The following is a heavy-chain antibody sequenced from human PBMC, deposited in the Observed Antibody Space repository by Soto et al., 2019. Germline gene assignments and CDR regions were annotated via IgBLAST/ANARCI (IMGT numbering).Heavy chain of an antibody. CDR1: GFTFRNYD. J-gene: IGHJ6*02. V-gene: IGHV3-13*05. CDR3: ARPDRDFYGLDV. CDR2: ISAAGDP. Sequence: EVQLVESGGGLVQPGGSLRLSCEASGFTFRNYDMHWVRQGTGKGLEWVSGISAAGDPDYADSVEGRITISRENAQKSFFLQMNSLRVGDTAVYYCARPDRDFYGLDVWGQGTTVIVSS.